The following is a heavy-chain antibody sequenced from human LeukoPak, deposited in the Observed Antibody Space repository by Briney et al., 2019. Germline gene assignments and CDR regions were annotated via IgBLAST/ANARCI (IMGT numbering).Heavy chain of an antibody. V-gene: IGHV4-39*07. Sequence: PSETLSLTCTVSGGSISSSSYYWGWIRQPPGKGLEWIGSIYYSGSTYYNPSLKSRVTISVDTSKNQFSLKLSSVTAADTAVYYCARVVPHCSSTSCPNWFDPWGQGTLVTVSS. CDR3: ARVVPHCSSTSCPNWFDP. CDR2: IYYSGST. D-gene: IGHD2-2*01. J-gene: IGHJ5*02. CDR1: GGSISSSSYY.